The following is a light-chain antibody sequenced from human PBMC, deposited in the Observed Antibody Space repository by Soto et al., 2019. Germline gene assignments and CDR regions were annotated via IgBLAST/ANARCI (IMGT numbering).Light chain of an antibody. CDR3: CSYAGSYLVV. J-gene: IGLJ2*01. Sequence: QSVLTQPRSVSGSPGQSVTISCTGTSSDVGGYNYVSWYRQHPGKAPKLMIYDVSKRPSGVPDRFSGSKSGNTASLTISGLQAEDEADYYCCSYAGSYLVVFGGGTKLTVL. CDR2: DVS. CDR1: SSDVGGYNY. V-gene: IGLV2-11*01.